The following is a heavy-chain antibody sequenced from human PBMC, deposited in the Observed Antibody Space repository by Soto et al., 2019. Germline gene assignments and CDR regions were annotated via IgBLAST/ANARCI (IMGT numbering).Heavy chain of an antibody. D-gene: IGHD3-22*01. J-gene: IGHJ4*02. Sequence: ASVKVSCKASGYTFTSYGISWVRQAPGQGLEWMGWISAYNGNTNYAQKLQGRVTMTTDTSTSTAYMELRSLRSDDTAVYYCARDWKGHNYYDSSGYYGLLDYWGQGTLVTVYS. CDR3: ARDWKGHNYYDSSGYYGLLDY. V-gene: IGHV1-18*04. CDR2: ISAYNGNT. CDR1: GYTFTSYG.